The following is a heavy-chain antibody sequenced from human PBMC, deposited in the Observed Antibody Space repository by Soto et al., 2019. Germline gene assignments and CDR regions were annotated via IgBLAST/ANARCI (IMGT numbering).Heavy chain of an antibody. CDR2: IIPIFGTA. Sequence: QVQLVQSGAEVKKPGSSVKVSCKASGGTFSSYAISWVRQAPGQGLEWMGGIIPIFGTANYAQKFQGRVTITADESTSTAYTELSSLRSEDTAVYYCARGGVGVAIAARFSYYDGSGSYYPFDYWGQGTLVTVSS. CDR1: GGTFSSYA. V-gene: IGHV1-69*01. J-gene: IGHJ4*02. CDR3: ARGGVGVAIAARFSYYDGSGSYYPFDY. D-gene: IGHD3-10*01.